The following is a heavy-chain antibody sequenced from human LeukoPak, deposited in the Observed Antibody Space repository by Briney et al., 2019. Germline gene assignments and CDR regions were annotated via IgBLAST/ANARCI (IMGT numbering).Heavy chain of an antibody. CDR2: IYYSGST. J-gene: IGHJ4*02. CDR3: ARHSLILTGYPFDY. V-gene: IGHV4-39*01. Sequence: KASETLSLTCTVSGGSISSSSYYWGWIRQPPGKGLEWIGSIYYSGSTKYNPSLKSQVIISVDTSKNQFSLKLSSVTAADTAVYYCARHSLILTGYPFDYRGQGTLVTVSS. D-gene: IGHD3-9*01. CDR1: GGSISSSSYY.